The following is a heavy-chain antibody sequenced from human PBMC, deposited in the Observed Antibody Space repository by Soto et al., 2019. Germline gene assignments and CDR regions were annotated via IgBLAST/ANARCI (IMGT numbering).Heavy chain of an antibody. CDR2: IYHSGST. D-gene: IGHD2-15*01. CDR3: ARDDCSGGSCYSDYGMDV. CDR1: GYSISSGYY. Sequence: SETLSLTCAVSGYSISSGYYWGWIRQPPGKGLEWIGSIYHSGSTYYNPSLKSRVTISVDTSKNQFSLELSSVTAADTAVYYCARDDCSGGSCYSDYGMDVWGQGTTVTVSS. V-gene: IGHV4-38-2*01. J-gene: IGHJ6*02.